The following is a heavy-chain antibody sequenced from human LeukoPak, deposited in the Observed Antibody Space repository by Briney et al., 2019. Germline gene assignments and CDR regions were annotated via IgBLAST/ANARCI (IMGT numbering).Heavy chain of an antibody. Sequence: PSETLSLTCAVYGGSFSGYYWSWIRQPPGKGLEWIGEINHSGSTNYNPSLKSRVTISVDTSKNQSSLKLSSATAADTAVYYCARGVVYYDILTGYYVYWYFDLWGRGTLVTVSS. J-gene: IGHJ2*01. V-gene: IGHV4-34*01. D-gene: IGHD3-9*01. CDR2: INHSGST. CDR1: GGSFSGYY. CDR3: ARGVVYYDILTGYYVYWYFDL.